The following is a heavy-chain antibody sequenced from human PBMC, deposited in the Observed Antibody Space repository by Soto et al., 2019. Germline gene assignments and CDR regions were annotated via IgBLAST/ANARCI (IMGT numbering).Heavy chain of an antibody. CDR1: GGTFSSYA. D-gene: IGHD3-22*01. J-gene: IGHJ4*02. Sequence: SVKVSCKASGGTFSSYAISWVRQAPGQGLEWMGGIIPIFGTANYAQKFQGRVTITADESTSTAYMELSSLRFEDTAVYYCARDAHYYDSSGSPSPLDYWGQGTLVTVSS. CDR2: IIPIFGTA. V-gene: IGHV1-69*13. CDR3: ARDAHYYDSSGSPSPLDY.